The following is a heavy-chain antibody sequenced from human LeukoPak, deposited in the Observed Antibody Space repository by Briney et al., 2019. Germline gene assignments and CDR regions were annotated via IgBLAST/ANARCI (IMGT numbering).Heavy chain of an antibody. CDR3: AREGVVAEDAFDI. Sequence: GGSLRLSCAASGFTFSSYAMSWVRQAPGKGLEWVSAISGSGGSTYYADSVKGRFTISRDNTKKSLNLQMNSLRAEDTAVYYCAREGVVAEDAFDIWGQGTMVTVSS. CDR2: ISGSGGST. J-gene: IGHJ3*02. D-gene: IGHD5-12*01. CDR1: GFTFSSYA. V-gene: IGHV3-23*01.